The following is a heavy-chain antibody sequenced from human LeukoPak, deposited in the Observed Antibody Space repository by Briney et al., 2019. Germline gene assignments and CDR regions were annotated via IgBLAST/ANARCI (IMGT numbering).Heavy chain of an antibody. CDR3: ARDSGTTGEVKFDP. CDR1: GYTFTGYY. Sequence: ASVKVSCKASGYTFTGYYMHWVRQAPGQGLEWMGWINPNSGGTKYAEKFQGRVTMTRDTSISTAYMELSRLRSDDTAVYYCARDSGTTGEVKFDPWGQGTLVTVSS. CDR2: INPNSGGT. V-gene: IGHV1-2*02. J-gene: IGHJ5*02. D-gene: IGHD3-10*01.